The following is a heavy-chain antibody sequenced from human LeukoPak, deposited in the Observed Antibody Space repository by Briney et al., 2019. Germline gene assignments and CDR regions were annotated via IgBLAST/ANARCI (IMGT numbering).Heavy chain of an antibody. CDR2: VNPNNGDT. Sequence: ASVKVSCKASGYTFTGYYMHWVRQAPGQGLEWMGWVNPNNGDTAYAQKFQDRVTMTRDTSISTAYMGLSRLRSDDTAVYYCAKGRVVAGSKSLTYHWLDPWGQGTLVTVSS. CDR3: AKGRVVAGSKSLTYHWLDP. D-gene: IGHD6-19*01. V-gene: IGHV1-2*02. J-gene: IGHJ5*02. CDR1: GYTFTGYY.